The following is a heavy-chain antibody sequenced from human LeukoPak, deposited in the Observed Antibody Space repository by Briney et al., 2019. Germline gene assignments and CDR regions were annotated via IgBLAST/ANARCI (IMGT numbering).Heavy chain of an antibody. V-gene: IGHV4-34*01. J-gene: IGHJ5*02. CDR3: ARVYSSSGFNWFDP. CDR2: INHSGST. CDR1: GGSFSGYY. D-gene: IGHD6-6*01. Sequence: SETLSLTCAVYGGSFSGYYWSWIRQPPGKGLEWIGEINHSGSTNYNPSLKSRVTISVDTSKNQFSLNLSSVTAADTAVYYCARVYSSSGFNWFDPWGQGTLVTVSS.